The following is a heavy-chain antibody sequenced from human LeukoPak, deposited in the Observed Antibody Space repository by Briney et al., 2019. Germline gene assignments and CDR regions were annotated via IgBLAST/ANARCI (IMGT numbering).Heavy chain of an antibody. CDR1: GFTFSDYY. V-gene: IGHV3-11*01. J-gene: IGHJ6*03. CDR3: ARDWHYYYYYMDV. Sequence: PGGSLRLSCAASGFTFSDYYMSRIRQAPGKGLEWVSYISSSGSTIYYADSVKGRFTISRDNAKNSLYLQMNSLRAEDTAVYYCARDWHYYYYYMDVWGKGTTVTVSS. CDR2: ISSSGSTI.